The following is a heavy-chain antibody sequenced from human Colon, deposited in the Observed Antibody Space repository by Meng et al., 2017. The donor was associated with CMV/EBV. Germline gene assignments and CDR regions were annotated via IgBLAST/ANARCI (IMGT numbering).Heavy chain of an antibody. D-gene: IGHD2-15*01. Sequence: GESLKISCKASGYNFTTYWIDWVRQMPGQGLEWVASMTGSGYRTYYADSVKGRFTISRDTSNNTLHLQMNSLRAEDTAVYYCAKYIVVVGAALDSWGQGTLVTVSS. J-gene: IGHJ4*02. CDR1: GYNFTTYW. V-gene: IGHV3-23*01. CDR2: MTGSGYRT. CDR3: AKYIVVVGAALDS.